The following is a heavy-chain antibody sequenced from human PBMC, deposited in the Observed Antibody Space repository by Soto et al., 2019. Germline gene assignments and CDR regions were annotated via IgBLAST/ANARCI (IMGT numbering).Heavy chain of an antibody. CDR3: DTEGSYSVYVTFDS. CDR2: IASDGTTN. CDR1: GCTFSNYG. J-gene: IGHJ5*01. D-gene: IGHD2-15*01. V-gene: IGHV3-30*03. Sequence: WGSLTLSCAAFGCTFSNYGKHWVRQAPGTGLEWVAVIASDGTTNLYADSAQGRCTISRDISKDTQYLEMNSLRGEDTAVYYCDTEGSYSVYVTFDSWGQGALVTVSS.